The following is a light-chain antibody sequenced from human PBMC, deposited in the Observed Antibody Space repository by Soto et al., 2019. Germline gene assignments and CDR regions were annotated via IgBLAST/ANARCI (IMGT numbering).Light chain of an antibody. Sequence: EIVLTQSPGTLSLSPGERATLSCRASQSVTSDFLAWYQQKPGQAPRLLIYGASSRAAGVPDRFTGSGSGTHFTLTITRLEPEDFAVYYCHVYGRSPLMYTFGQGTKLGVK. CDR3: HVYGRSPLMYT. CDR2: GAS. J-gene: IGKJ2*01. V-gene: IGKV3-20*01. CDR1: QSVTSDF.